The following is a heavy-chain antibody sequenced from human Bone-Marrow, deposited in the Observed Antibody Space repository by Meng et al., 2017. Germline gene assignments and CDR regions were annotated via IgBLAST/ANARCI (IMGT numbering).Heavy chain of an antibody. D-gene: IGHD3-10*01. CDR3: ARAWGGSGSFYRD. Sequence: SKTLSLTCAVYGGSFSGYYWSWIRQPPGKGLEWIGEINHSGSTNYNPSLKSRVTISVDTSKNQFSLKLSSVTAADTAVYYCARAWGGSGSFYRDWGQGTLVTVSS. J-gene: IGHJ4*02. V-gene: IGHV4-34*01. CDR2: INHSGST. CDR1: GGSFSGYY.